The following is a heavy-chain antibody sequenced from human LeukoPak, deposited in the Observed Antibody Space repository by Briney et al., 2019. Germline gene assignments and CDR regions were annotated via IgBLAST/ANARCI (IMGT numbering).Heavy chain of an antibody. D-gene: IGHD5-18*01. CDR3: ARDRAIQLWSNDAFDI. CDR1: GGSISSYY. J-gene: IGHJ3*02. V-gene: IGHV4-59*01. Sequence: PSETLSLTCTVSGGSISSYYWSWIRQPPGKGLEWLGYIYYSGSTNYNPSLKSRVTISVDTSKNQFSLKLSSVTAADTAVYYCARDRAIQLWSNDAFDIWGQGTMVTVSS. CDR2: IYYSGST.